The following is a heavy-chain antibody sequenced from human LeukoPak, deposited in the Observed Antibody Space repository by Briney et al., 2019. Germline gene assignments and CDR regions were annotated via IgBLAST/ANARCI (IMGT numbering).Heavy chain of an antibody. J-gene: IGHJ4*02. CDR1: GFTFSSYA. CDR3: ATLGYSYGTPFDY. Sequence: GGSLRLSCAASGFTFSSYAMSWVRQAPGKGLEWVSAISGSGGSTYYADSVKGRFTISRDNSKNTLYLQMNSLRAEDTAVYYCATLGYSYGTPFDYWGQGTLVTVSS. V-gene: IGHV3-23*01. CDR2: ISGSGGST. D-gene: IGHD5-18*01.